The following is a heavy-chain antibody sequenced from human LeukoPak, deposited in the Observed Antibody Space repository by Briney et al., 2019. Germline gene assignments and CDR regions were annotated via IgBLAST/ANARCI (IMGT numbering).Heavy chain of an antibody. J-gene: IGHJ4*02. CDR2: IDPSNGRT. CDR1: GYTFTNYY. Sequence: GTSVKVSCKASGYTFTNYYMHWVRQAPGQGLEWMGIIDPSNGRTSYAQKFQGRVTVTSDTSTNTVFMDLSSLRSDHTAVYYCARVGGGYSSSSGRDYWGQGTLVTVSS. V-gene: IGHV1-46*03. D-gene: IGHD6-6*01. CDR3: ARVGGGYSSSSGRDY.